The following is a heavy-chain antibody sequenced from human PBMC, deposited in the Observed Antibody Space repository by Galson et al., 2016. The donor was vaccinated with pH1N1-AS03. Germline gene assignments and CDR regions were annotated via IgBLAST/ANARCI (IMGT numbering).Heavy chain of an antibody. J-gene: IGHJ6*02. CDR1: GFTFRTYG. V-gene: IGHV3-21*01. CDR3: ARRSAAVSGTGCVDV. CDR2: ISSSSSYI. Sequence: SLRLSCAASGFTFRTYGMNWVRQAPGKGLEWVSSISSSSSYIYYADSVKGRFTISRDNARNSLYQQMNSLRAEDTAVYYCARRSAAVSGTGCVDVWGQGTTVTVSS. D-gene: IGHD6-19*01.